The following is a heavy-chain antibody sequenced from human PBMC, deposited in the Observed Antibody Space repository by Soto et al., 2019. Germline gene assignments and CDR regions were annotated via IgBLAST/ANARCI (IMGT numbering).Heavy chain of an antibody. J-gene: IGHJ4*02. CDR3: AKSVGWYAIDS. V-gene: IGHV4-4*02. CDR2: MLHSGAT. Sequence: QVQLQESGPGLVKPSGTLSLTCAVSGVSISTSNWWGWVRQSPGKGLEWIGDMLHSGATNYNPSLKSRVTISVDKSKNQVSLKLNSVTAADTAVYYCAKSVGWYAIDSWGQGTLVIVSS. CDR1: GVSISTSNW. D-gene: IGHD6-19*01.